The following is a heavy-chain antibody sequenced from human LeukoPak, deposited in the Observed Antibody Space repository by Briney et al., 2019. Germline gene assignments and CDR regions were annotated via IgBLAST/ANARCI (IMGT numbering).Heavy chain of an antibody. CDR1: GFTFSSYS. V-gene: IGHV3-48*01. CDR3: ARDAVLFGELFEGNWFDP. Sequence: PGGSLRLSCAASGFTFSSYSMNWVRQAPGKGLEWVSYISSSSSTIYYADSVKGRFTISRDNAKNSLYLQMNSLRAEDTAVYYCARDAVLFGELFEGNWFDPWGQGTLVTVSS. J-gene: IGHJ5*02. D-gene: IGHD3-10*01. CDR2: ISSSSSTI.